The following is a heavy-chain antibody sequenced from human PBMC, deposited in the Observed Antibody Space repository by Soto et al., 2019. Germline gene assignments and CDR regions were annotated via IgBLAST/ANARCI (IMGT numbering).Heavy chain of an antibody. V-gene: IGHV3-21*01. J-gene: IGHJ4*02. CDR1: GFTFTRYS. CDR2: ISSTTNYI. CDR3: ARESEDLTSNFDY. Sequence: GSLRLSCAASGFTFTRYSMNWVRQAPGKGLEWVSSISSTTNYIYYADSMKGRFTVSRDNAKNSVYLEMNSLSAEDTAVYYCARESEDLTSNFDYWGQGTLVTVPQ.